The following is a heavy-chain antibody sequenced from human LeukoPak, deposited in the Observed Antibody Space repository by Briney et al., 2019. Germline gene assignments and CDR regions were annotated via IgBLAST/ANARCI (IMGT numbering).Heavy chain of an antibody. V-gene: IGHV1-2*02. Sequence: ASVKVSCKASGYTFTGYYIHWVRQAPGQGLEWMGWINPDSGGTNYAQNFHGRVTMTRDTSISTAYMAVSRLRSDDTAVYYCAREYYYGSGNYYNRIDYWGQGTLVTVSS. CDR2: INPDSGGT. CDR3: AREYYYGSGNYYNRIDY. CDR1: GYTFTGYY. J-gene: IGHJ4*02. D-gene: IGHD3-10*01.